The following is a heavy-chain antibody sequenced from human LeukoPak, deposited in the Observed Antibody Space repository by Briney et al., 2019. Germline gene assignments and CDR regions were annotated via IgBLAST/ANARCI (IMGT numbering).Heavy chain of an antibody. J-gene: IGHJ3*02. CDR1: GFTFNRFW. CDR3: AREDVDITVATSGAFDI. CDR2: IISDGSST. Sequence: GGSLRLSCAASGFTFNRFWMHWVRQAPGKGLVWVSRIISDGSSTNYADSVKGRFTISRDNARNTLYLQMNSLRAEDTALYYCAREDVDITVATSGAFDIWGQGTMVTVSS. V-gene: IGHV3-74*01. D-gene: IGHD6-19*01.